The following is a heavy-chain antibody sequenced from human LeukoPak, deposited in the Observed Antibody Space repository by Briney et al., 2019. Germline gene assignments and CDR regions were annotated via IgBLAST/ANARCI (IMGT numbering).Heavy chain of an antibody. D-gene: IGHD3-9*01. J-gene: IGHJ4*02. Sequence: PSETLSLTCAVYGGSFSGYYWSWIRQPPGKGLEWIGEINHSGSTNYNPSLKSRVTISVDTSKNQFSLKLSSVTAPDTAVYYCAPPVILTGWRQGTLVTVSS. CDR1: GGSFSGYY. CDR2: INHSGST. CDR3: APPVILTG. V-gene: IGHV4-34*01.